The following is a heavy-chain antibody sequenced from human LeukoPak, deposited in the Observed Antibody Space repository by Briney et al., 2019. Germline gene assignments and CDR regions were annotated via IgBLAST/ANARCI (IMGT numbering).Heavy chain of an antibody. D-gene: IGHD3-10*01. CDR2: ISAYNGNT. Sequence: GASVKVSCKASGGTFSSYAISWVRQAPGQGLEWMGWISAYNGNTNYAQKLQGRVTMTTDTSTSTAYMELRSLRSDDTAVYYCARGLFGSGRGWFDPWGQGTLVTVSS. CDR1: GGTFSSYA. J-gene: IGHJ5*02. V-gene: IGHV1-18*01. CDR3: ARGLFGSGRGWFDP.